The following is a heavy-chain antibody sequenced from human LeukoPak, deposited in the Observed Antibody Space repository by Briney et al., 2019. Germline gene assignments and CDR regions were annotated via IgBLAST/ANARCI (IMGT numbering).Heavy chain of an antibody. CDR2: LTPCGGGK. CDR3: ARGKALDS. J-gene: IGHJ4*02. CDR1: GYSLTSIH. V-gene: IGHV1-46*04. Sequence: ASVKVSFKAPGYSLTSIHMHWVRQAPGQGLEWLAMLTPCGGGKFYEHHLRDRVTVTRDTSTGAVYMEVRSLRSEDTAFYYCARGKALDSWGQGTLITVSS.